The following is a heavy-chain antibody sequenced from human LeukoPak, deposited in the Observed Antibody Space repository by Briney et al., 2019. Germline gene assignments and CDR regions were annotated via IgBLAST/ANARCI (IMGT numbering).Heavy chain of an antibody. D-gene: IGHD5-24*01. J-gene: IGHJ4*02. CDR3: ARARDGYNGKVLDY. V-gene: IGHV3-74*01. CDR1: GFTFSSYW. Sequence: GGSLRLSCAASGFTFSSYWMHWVRQAPGKGLVWVSRINSDGSSTSYADSVKGRFTISRDNAKNTLYLQMNSLRAEDTAVYYCARARDGYNGKVLDYWGQGTLVTVSS. CDR2: INSDGSST.